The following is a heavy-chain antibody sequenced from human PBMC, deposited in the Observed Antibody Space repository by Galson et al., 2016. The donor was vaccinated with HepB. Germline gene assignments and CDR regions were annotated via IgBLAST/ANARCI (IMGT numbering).Heavy chain of an antibody. CDR1: GDTFNRYA. D-gene: IGHD2-2*01. V-gene: IGHV1-69*10. J-gene: IGHJ5*02. Sequence: SVKVSCKASGDTFNRYAITWVRQAPGQGPEWMGRIIPYLGVANYTHKFQGRVTITANKSTSTAYMELANLTSDDTAVYYCARGPIVVVPPAIGWFDPWGQGTLITVSS. CDR3: ARGPIVVVPPAIGWFDP. CDR2: IIPYLGVA.